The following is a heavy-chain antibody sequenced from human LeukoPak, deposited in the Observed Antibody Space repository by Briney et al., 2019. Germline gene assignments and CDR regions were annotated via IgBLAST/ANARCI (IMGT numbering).Heavy chain of an antibody. V-gene: IGHV4-34*01. D-gene: IGHD3-22*01. CDR1: GGSFSGYY. Sequence: SETLSLTRAVYGGSFSGYYWSWIRQPPGKGLEWIGEINHSGRTNYNPSLKSRVTISVDTPKNQFSRKLSAVTAADTAVYYCARGRNRITMIVVVYGNGAFDIWGQGTMVTVSS. CDR3: ARGRNRITMIVVVYGNGAFDI. J-gene: IGHJ3*02. CDR2: INHSGRT.